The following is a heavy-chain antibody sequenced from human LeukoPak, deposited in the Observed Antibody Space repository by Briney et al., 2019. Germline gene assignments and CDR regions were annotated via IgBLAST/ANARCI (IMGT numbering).Heavy chain of an antibody. CDR3: ARHRLSSWDY. V-gene: IGHV4-39*01. CDR1: GGSISSSSYY. CDR2: IYYSGST. D-gene: IGHD6-13*01. Sequence: SETLSLTCTVSGGSISSSSYYWGWIRQPPGKGLEWIGSIYYSGSTYYNPSLKSRVTISVDTSKNQFSLKLSSVTAADTAVYYCARHRLSSWDYWGQGTLVTVSS. J-gene: IGHJ4*02.